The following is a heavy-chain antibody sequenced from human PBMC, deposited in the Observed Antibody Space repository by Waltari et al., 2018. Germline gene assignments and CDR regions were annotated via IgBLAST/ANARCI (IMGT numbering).Heavy chain of an antibody. Sequence: QVQLVQSGAEVKKPGASVKVSCKASGYTFTGYYMHWVRQAPRQGLEWMGWINPNSGGTNYAQKFQGRVTMTRDTSISTAYMELSRLRSDDTAVYYCARDVNYDFWSGYYGPFDYWGQGTLVTVSS. CDR3: ARDVNYDFWSGYYGPFDY. J-gene: IGHJ4*02. CDR2: INPNSGGT. CDR1: GYTFTGYY. V-gene: IGHV1-2*02. D-gene: IGHD3-3*01.